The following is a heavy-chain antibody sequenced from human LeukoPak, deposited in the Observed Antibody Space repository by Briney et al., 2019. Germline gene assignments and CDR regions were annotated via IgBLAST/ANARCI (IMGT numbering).Heavy chain of an antibody. Sequence: SETLSLTCTVSGGSISSYYWSWIRQPPGKGLEWIGYIYYSGSTNYNPSLKSRVTISVDTSKNQFSLKLSSVTAADTAVYYCATSASRGGWYFDLWGRGTLVTVSS. V-gene: IGHV4-59*01. D-gene: IGHD3-10*01. CDR3: ATSASRGGWYFDL. CDR1: GGSISSYY. J-gene: IGHJ2*01. CDR2: IYYSGST.